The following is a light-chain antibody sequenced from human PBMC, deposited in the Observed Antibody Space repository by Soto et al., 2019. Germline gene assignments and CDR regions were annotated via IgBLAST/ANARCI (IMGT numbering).Light chain of an antibody. V-gene: IGKV3-15*01. CDR3: QHYNSYSEA. CDR2: GAS. Sequence: EIVMTQSPATLSVSPGGRATLSCRASQSISDTLAWYQQKPGQAPRLLIHGASTRATGFPARFSGSGSGTHFTLTISSLQPDDFATYYCQHYNSYSEAFGQGTKVDIK. J-gene: IGKJ1*01. CDR1: QSISDT.